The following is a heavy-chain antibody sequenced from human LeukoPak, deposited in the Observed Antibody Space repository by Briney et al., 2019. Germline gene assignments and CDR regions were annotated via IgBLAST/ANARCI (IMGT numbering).Heavy chain of an antibody. D-gene: IGHD3-22*01. V-gene: IGHV1-69*04. J-gene: IGHJ4*02. Sequence: SVKVSCKASGGTFSSYAISWVRQAPGQGLEWMGRIIPILGIANYAQRFQGRVTITADKSTSTAYMELSSLRSEDTAVYYCARGRYGLLSGYDYWGQGAMVTVSS. CDR2: IIPILGIA. CDR1: GGTFSSYA. CDR3: ARGRYGLLSGYDY.